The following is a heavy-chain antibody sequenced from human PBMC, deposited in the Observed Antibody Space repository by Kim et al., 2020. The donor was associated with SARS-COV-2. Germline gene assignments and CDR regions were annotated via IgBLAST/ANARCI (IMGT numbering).Heavy chain of an antibody. CDR2: ISSSGGTI. V-gene: IGHV3-48*02. CDR3: ARAGRGYSYGYLEGF. CDR1: GFTFSSYS. Sequence: GGSLRLSCAASGFTFSSYSMNWVRQAPGKGLEWVSYISSSGGTIYYADSVKGRFTISRDNAKNSLYLQMNSLRDEDTAVYYCARAGRGYSYGYLEGFWGQGTLVTVSS. D-gene: IGHD5-18*01. J-gene: IGHJ4*02.